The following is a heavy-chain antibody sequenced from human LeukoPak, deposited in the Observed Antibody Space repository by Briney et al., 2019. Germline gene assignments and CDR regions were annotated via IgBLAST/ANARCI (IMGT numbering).Heavy chain of an antibody. D-gene: IGHD2-21*02. CDR3: TTEFCGGDCYSDWFDP. CDR1: GFTFSNAW. CDR2: IKSKTDGGTT. Sequence: PGGSLRLSCAASGFTFSNAWMSWVRQAPGKGLEWVGRIKSKTDGGTTDYAAPVKGRFTISRDDSKNTLYLQMNSLKTEDTAVYHCTTEFCGGDCYSDWFDPWGQGTLVTVSS. J-gene: IGHJ5*02. V-gene: IGHV3-15*01.